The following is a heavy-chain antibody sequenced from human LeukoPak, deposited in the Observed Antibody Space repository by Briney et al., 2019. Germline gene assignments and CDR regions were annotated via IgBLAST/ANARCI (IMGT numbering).Heavy chain of an antibody. Sequence: ASVKVSCKASGYTFTSYYMHWVRQAPGQGLEWMGIINPSGGSTSYAQEFQGRVTMTRDTSTSTVYMELSSLRSEDTAVYYCARDRRGSGSYKGYWFDPWGQGTLVTVSS. CDR3: ARDRRGSGSYKGYWFDP. CDR1: GYTFTSYY. D-gene: IGHD3-10*01. V-gene: IGHV1-46*01. CDR2: INPSGGST. J-gene: IGHJ5*02.